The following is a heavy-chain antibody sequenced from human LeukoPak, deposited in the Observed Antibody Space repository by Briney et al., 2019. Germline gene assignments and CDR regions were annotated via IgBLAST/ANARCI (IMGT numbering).Heavy chain of an antibody. D-gene: IGHD3-16*01. CDR1: GFTFSSYA. CDR2: ISGSGGST. V-gene: IGHV3-23*01. Sequence: TGGSLRLSCAASGFTFSSYAMSWVRQAPGKGLEWVSAISGSGGSTYYADSVKGRFTISRDNSKNTLYLQMNSLRAEDTAVYYCAKWDDYTSRASDYWGQGTLVTVSS. CDR3: AKWDDYTSRASDY. J-gene: IGHJ4*02.